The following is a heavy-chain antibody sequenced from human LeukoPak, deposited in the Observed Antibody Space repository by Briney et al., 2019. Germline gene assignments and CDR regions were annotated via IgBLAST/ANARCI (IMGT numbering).Heavy chain of an antibody. CDR1: GFTFHYLY. D-gene: IGHD3-22*01. Sequence: GCPRLSWGASGFTFHYLYMRVIRPANGKGLKSVSYISSSGSTIYYADSVKGRFTISRDNAKNSLYLQMNSLRAEDTAVYYCARVNYYDSSGPVDYWGQGTLVTVSS. CDR3: ARVNYYDSSGPVDY. V-gene: IGHV3-11*01. CDR2: ISSSGSTI. J-gene: IGHJ4*02.